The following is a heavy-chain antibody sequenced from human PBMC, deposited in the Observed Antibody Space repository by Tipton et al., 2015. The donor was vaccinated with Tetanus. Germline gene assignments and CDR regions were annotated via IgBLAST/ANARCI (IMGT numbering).Heavy chain of an antibody. V-gene: IGHV1-46*01. CDR1: GYTFTNYY. Sequence: QLVQSGAEVKMPGTSVRVSCKASGYTFTNYYLHWVRQAPGQGLEWMGIINPGGGSTNYAQKFQGRVTMTRDTSTSTVYMELSSLRSEDTAVYYCARGLVGGYFDYWGQGTLVSVSS. CDR2: INPGGGST. D-gene: IGHD1-26*01. J-gene: IGHJ4*02. CDR3: ARGLVGGYFDY.